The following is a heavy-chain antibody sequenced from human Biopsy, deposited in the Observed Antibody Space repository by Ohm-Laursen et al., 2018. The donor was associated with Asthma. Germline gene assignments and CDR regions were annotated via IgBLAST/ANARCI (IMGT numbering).Heavy chain of an antibody. CDR3: AKEVFPGWELRRGPDS. Sequence: SSLRLSCTASGFSFSNYGMHWVRQAPGKGLDWVAVISFDGTNRNYTVSVKGRFTISRDNSRNTLHLEMNRLRAEDTAVYFCAKEVFPGWELRRGPDSWGQGTLVTVSS. CDR1: GFSFSNYG. V-gene: IGHV3-30*18. J-gene: IGHJ4*02. CDR2: ISFDGTNR. D-gene: IGHD1-26*01.